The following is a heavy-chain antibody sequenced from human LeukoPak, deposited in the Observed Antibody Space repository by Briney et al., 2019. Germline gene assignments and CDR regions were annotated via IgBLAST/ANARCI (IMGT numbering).Heavy chain of an antibody. CDR2: ISSSSSYI. Sequence: GGSLRLSCAVSGFTFSSYSMNWVRQAPGKGLEWVSSISSSSSYIYYADSVKGRFTISRDNAKNSLYLQMNSLRAEDTAVYYCARDSRGMWLRLIRYYYYYYMDVWGKGTTVTVSS. J-gene: IGHJ6*03. D-gene: IGHD5-12*01. CDR3: ARDSRGMWLRLIRYYYYYYMDV. V-gene: IGHV3-21*01. CDR1: GFTFSSYS.